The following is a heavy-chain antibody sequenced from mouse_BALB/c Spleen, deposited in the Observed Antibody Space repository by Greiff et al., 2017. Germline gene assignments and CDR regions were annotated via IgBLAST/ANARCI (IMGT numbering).Heavy chain of an antibody. CDR2: ISSGSSTI. D-gene: IGHD1-2*01. CDR3: ARSIAPLLRPFAY. CDR1: GFTFSSFG. V-gene: IGHV5-17*02. Sequence: EVKVVESGGGLVQPGGSRKLSCAASGFTFSSFGMHWVRQAPEKGLEWVAYISSGSSTIYYADTVKGRFTISRDNPKNTLFLQMTSLRSEDTAMYYCARSIAPLLRPFAYWGQGTLVTVSA. J-gene: IGHJ3*01.